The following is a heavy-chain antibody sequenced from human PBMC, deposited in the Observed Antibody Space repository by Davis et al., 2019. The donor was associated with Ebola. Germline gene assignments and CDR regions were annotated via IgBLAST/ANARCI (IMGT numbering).Heavy chain of an antibody. CDR2: ISSSSSYI. V-gene: IGHV3-21*01. Sequence: GESLKISCAASGFTFSSNSMNWVRQAPGKGLEWVSFISSSSSYIYYADSVKGRFTVSRDNAKNSLYLQMNSLRAEDTAVYYCVRDPALVVTGGGWFFGLWGRGTLVTVSP. J-gene: IGHJ2*01. CDR1: GFTFSSNS. D-gene: IGHD2-21*02. CDR3: VRDPALVVTGGGWFFGL.